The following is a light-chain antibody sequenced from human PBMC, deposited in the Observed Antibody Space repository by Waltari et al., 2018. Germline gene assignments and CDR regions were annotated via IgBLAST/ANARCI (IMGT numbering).Light chain of an antibody. CDR2: GAS. Sequence: EIVLTQSPGTLSLSPGERATLSCRASQSVRSNLLAWYQQPPGQAPTLLIYGASSTATGTPDRFGGSGSGTDFTLTISRLEPEDYAVYYCQQYGSSPLTFGGGTKVEIK. J-gene: IGKJ4*01. V-gene: IGKV3-20*01. CDR3: QQYGSSPLT. CDR1: QSVRSNL.